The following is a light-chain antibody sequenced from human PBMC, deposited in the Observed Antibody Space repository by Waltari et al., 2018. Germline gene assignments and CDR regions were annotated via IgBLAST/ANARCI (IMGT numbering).Light chain of an antibody. V-gene: IGLV1-44*01. CDR1: SSDIGSTT. J-gene: IGLJ2*01. CDR3: AAWDGGLNAL. Sequence: QSVLTQPPSASGTPGQRVTISCPGSSSDIGSTTVNWYQQLPGTAPKLLIYSNNQRPSGVPDRFSGSKSGTSASLAISGLQSEDEADYYCAAWDGGLNALFGGGTKLTVL. CDR2: SNN.